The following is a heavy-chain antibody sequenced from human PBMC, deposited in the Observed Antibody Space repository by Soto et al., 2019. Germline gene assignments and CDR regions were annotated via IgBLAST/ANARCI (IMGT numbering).Heavy chain of an antibody. CDR1: GFTFSPFY. J-gene: IGHJ3*02. CDR3: VRDRGYPDSFDI. V-gene: IGHV3-74*01. CDR2: INGDGTTT. D-gene: IGHD6-13*01. Sequence: EVQLVESRGGLVQPGASLRLSCAASGFTFSPFYMHWVRQAPGKGLEWVSHINGDGTTTVYADSVKGRFTISRDNAKSTLYLQMSSLRTEDTAVYYCVRDRGYPDSFDIWGQGTMVTVSS.